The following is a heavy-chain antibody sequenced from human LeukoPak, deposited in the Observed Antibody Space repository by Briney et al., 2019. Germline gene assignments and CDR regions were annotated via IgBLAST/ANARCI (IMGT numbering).Heavy chain of an antibody. D-gene: IGHD6-13*01. CDR2: ISGSGDST. J-gene: IGHJ4*02. V-gene: IGHV3-23*01. CDR1: GFTFSSYE. CDR3: AKYLIAAAGFPYYFDY. Sequence: PGGSLRLSCAASGFTFSSYEMNWVRQAPGKGLEWVSAISGSGDSTYYADSVKGRFTISRDNSKNTLYLQMNSLRAEDTAVYYCAKYLIAAAGFPYYFDYWGQGTLVTVSS.